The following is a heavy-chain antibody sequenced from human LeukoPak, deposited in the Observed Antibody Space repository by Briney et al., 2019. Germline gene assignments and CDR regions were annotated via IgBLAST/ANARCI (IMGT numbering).Heavy chain of an antibody. J-gene: IGHJ5*02. CDR1: GGTFSSYA. CDR3: ARRGGITMVRDWFDP. CDR2: IIPIFGTA. V-gene: IGHV1-69*13. Sequence: ASVKVSFKASGGTFSSYAISWVRQAPGQGLEWMGGIIPIFGTANYAQKFQGRVTITADESTSTAYMELSSLRSEDTAVYYCARRGGITMVRDWFDPWGQGTLVTVSS. D-gene: IGHD3-10*01.